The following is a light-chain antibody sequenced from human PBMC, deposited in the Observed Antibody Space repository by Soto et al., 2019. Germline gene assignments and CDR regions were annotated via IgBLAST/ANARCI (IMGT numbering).Light chain of an antibody. V-gene: IGKV3-20*01. CDR2: ETS. J-gene: IGKJ4*01. Sequence: DIVLTQSPGTLSLSAGERATLSCRASQSVSSSYLGWYQQKPGQAPRLLIYETSSRATGIPDRFSGSGSGTDFTLTISRLEPEDFAVYYCHHYGGSPSLTFGGGTKVEIK. CDR1: QSVSSSY. CDR3: HHYGGSPSLT.